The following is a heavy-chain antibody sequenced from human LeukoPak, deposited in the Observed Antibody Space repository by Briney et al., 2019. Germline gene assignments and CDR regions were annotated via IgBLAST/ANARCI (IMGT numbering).Heavy chain of an antibody. CDR1: GYTVTSYG. CDR3: ARALYCSSTSCQDAFDI. V-gene: IGHV1-18*01. Sequence: ASVKVSCKASGYTVTSYGISWVRQAHGQGLEWMGWISAYNGNTNYAQKLQGRVTMTTDTSTSTAYMELRSLRSDDTAVYYCARALYCSSTSCQDAFDIWGQGTMVTVSS. CDR2: ISAYNGNT. D-gene: IGHD2-2*01. J-gene: IGHJ3*02.